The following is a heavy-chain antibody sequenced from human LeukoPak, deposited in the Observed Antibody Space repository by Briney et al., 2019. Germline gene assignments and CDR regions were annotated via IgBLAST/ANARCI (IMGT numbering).Heavy chain of an antibody. CDR2: FKTKYNQV. V-gene: IGHV3-23*05. Sequence: GGSLRLSCVASGFTFSDYAMNWVRQAPGKGLEWVSTFKTKYNQVYYAESVRGRFTISTDNSKNTVYLQMNSLRAEDTALYYCARSVPDYTRFDYWGQGALVTISS. CDR1: GFTFSDYA. J-gene: IGHJ4*02. D-gene: IGHD4-11*01. CDR3: ARSVPDYTRFDY.